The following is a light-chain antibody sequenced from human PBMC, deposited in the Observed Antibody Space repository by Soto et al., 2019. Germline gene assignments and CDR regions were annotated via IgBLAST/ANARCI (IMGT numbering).Light chain of an antibody. CDR1: QSVSSN. Sequence: EIVMTQSPATLSVSPGERATLSCRASQSVSSNLAWYQQKPGQAPRLLIYGASTRATGIPARFSGSGSGTEFTLTISSLHSEDFAVYYCQQYNNWWTFGKGTKVDIK. J-gene: IGKJ1*01. V-gene: IGKV3-15*01. CDR2: GAS. CDR3: QQYNNWWT.